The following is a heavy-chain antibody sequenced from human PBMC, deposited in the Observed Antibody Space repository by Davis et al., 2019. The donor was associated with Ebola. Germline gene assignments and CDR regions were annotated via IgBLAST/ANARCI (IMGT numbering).Heavy chain of an antibody. CDR2: IYSGGST. D-gene: IGHD1-14*01. V-gene: IGHV3-66*01. J-gene: IGHJ4*01. CDR3: AASAGTVGKFDY. CDR1: GFTVSSNY. Sequence: GESLKISCAASGFTVSSNYMSWVRQAPGKGLEWVSVIYSGGSTYYADSVKGRFTIPRDNSKNTLYLQMNSLRSEDTAVYYCAASAGTVGKFDYWGRGTLVTVSS.